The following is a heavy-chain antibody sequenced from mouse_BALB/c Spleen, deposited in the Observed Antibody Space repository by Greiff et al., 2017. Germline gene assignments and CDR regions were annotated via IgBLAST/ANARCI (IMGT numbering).Heavy chain of an antibody. V-gene: IGHV2-9*02. D-gene: IGHD2-4*01. CDR2: IWAGGST. Sequence: VQLQQSGPGLVAPSQCLSITCTVSGFSLTSYGVHWVRQPPGKGLEWLGVIWAGGSTNYNSAIMSRLSISKDNSTSQVFLKLNSLQTDDTATYYCAKDYDSPYAMDYWGQGTSVTVSA. CDR3: AKDYDSPYAMDY. CDR1: GFSLTSYG. J-gene: IGHJ4*01.